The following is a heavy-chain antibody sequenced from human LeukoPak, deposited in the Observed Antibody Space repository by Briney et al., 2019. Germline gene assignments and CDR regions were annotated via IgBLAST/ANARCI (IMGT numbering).Heavy chain of an antibody. Sequence: SETLSLTRAVYGGSFSGYYWSWIRQPPGKGLEWIGEINHSGSTNYNPSLKSRVTISVDTSKNQFSLKLSSVTAADTAVYYCARDPDIVVVVAPNRDDAFDIWGQGTMVTVSS. CDR3: ARDPDIVVVVAPNRDDAFDI. D-gene: IGHD2-15*01. V-gene: IGHV4-34*01. J-gene: IGHJ3*02. CDR2: INHSGST. CDR1: GGSFSGYY.